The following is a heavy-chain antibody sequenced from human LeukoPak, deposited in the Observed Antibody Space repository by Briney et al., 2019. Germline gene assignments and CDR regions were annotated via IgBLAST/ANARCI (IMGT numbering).Heavy chain of an antibody. CDR2: INPNSGGT. CDR3: ARVPFMMVRGVPGGGYFDY. V-gene: IGHV1-2*02. Sequence: ASVKVSCKASGYTFTGYYMHWVRQAPGQGLEWMGWINPNSGGTNYAQKFQGRVTMTRDTSISTAYMELSRLRSDDTAVYYCARVPFMMVRGVPGGGYFDYWGQGTLVTVSS. D-gene: IGHD3-10*01. J-gene: IGHJ4*02. CDR1: GYTFTGYY.